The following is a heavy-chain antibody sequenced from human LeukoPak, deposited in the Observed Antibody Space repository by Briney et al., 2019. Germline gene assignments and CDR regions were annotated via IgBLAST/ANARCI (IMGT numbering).Heavy chain of an antibody. D-gene: IGHD3-10*01. V-gene: IGHV3-9*01. CDR3: AKASAPLVRGVINYFDY. CDR1: GFTFDDYA. Sequence: PGRSLRLSCAASGFTFDDYAMHWVRQAPGKGLEWVSGISWNSGSIGYADSVKGRFTISRDNAKNSLYLQMNSLRAEDTALYYCAKASAPLVRGVINYFDYWGQGTLVTVSS. CDR2: ISWNSGSI. J-gene: IGHJ4*02.